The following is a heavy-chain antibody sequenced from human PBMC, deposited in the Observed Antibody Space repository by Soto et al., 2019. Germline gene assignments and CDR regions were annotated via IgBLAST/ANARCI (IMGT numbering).Heavy chain of an antibody. CDR3: ARVSLYSGSYGYYFDY. CDR2: IYYSGST. V-gene: IGHV4-61*01. CDR1: GGSVSSGSYY. Sequence: SETPSLTCTVSGGSVSSGSYYWSWIRQPPGKGLEWIGYIYYSGSTNYNPSLKSRVTISVDTSKNQFSLKLSSVTAADTAVYYCARVSLYSGSYGYYFDYWGQGTLVTVSS. D-gene: IGHD1-26*01. J-gene: IGHJ4*02.